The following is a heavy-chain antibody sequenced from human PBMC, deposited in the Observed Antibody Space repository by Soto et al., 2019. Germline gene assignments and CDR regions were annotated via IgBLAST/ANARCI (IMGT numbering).Heavy chain of an antibody. D-gene: IGHD6-13*01. CDR2: ISSSGSTI. CDR1: GFTFSSYE. V-gene: IGHV3-48*03. CDR3: ARGAAAGTYYYYGMDA. J-gene: IGHJ6*02. Sequence: GGSLRLSCAASGFTFSSYEMNWVRQAPGKGLEWVSYISSSGSTIYYADSVKGRFTISRDNAKNSLYLQMNSLRAEDTAVYYCARGAAAGTYYYYGMDAWGQGTTVTVS.